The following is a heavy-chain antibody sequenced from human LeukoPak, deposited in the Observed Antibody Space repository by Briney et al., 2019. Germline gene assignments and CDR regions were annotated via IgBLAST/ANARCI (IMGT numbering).Heavy chain of an antibody. J-gene: IGHJ3*02. Sequence: GGSLRLSCAASGFTFSDYYMSWIRQAPGKGPEWVSYISSSSSYTNYADSVKGRFTISRDNAKNSLYLQMNSLRAEDTAVYYCARDSSTTGTTHDAFDIWGQGTMVTVSS. CDR1: GFTFSDYY. CDR2: ISSSSSYT. CDR3: ARDSSTTGTTHDAFDI. D-gene: IGHD1-1*01. V-gene: IGHV3-11*06.